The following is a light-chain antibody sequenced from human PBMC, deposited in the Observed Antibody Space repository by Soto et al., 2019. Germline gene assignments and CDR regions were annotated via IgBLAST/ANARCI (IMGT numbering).Light chain of an antibody. Sequence: EIVLTQSPGTLSLSPGERATLSCRASQSVSSSYLAWYQQKPGQAPRLLIYGASSSATGIPDRFSGSGSGTDFTLTISRLEPEDVAVYYCQQYGSSPSTFGQGTKVEIK. J-gene: IGKJ1*01. CDR1: QSVSSSY. CDR2: GAS. CDR3: QQYGSSPST. V-gene: IGKV3-20*01.